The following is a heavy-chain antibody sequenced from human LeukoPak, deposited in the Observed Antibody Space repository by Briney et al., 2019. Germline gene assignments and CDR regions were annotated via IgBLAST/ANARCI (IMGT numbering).Heavy chain of an antibody. CDR2: IYPGDSDT. D-gene: IGHD6-13*01. V-gene: IGHV5-51*01. Sequence: GESLKISCKGSGYSFTSYWIGWVRQMPGKGLEWMGIIYPGDSDTRYSPSFQGQVTISADKSISTAYLQWSSLKTSDTAMYYCARHGIAAAGLSYGMDVWGQGTTVTVSS. CDR3: ARHGIAAAGLSYGMDV. J-gene: IGHJ6*02. CDR1: GYSFTSYW.